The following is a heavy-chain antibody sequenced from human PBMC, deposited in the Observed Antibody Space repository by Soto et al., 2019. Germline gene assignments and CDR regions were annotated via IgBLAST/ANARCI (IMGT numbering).Heavy chain of an antibody. V-gene: IGHV1-18*01. J-gene: IGHJ4*02. CDR1: GYTFTYYG. Sequence: QVQLVQSGGEVKKPGASVKVSCKASGYTFTYYGISWVRQAPGQGLEWMGWISAYNGNTNYTQKVQGRVTMTTDTSKSTAYMELRSLRSDDTAVYYCARVRYYDNSGWKDFDYWGQGTLVTVSS. D-gene: IGHD3-22*01. CDR3: ARVRYYDNSGWKDFDY. CDR2: ISAYNGNT.